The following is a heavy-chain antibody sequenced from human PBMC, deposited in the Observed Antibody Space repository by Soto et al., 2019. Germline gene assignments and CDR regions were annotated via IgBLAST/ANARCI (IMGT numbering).Heavy chain of an antibody. CDR3: ARGSYSISSWFDP. V-gene: IGHV4-4*07. CDR1: GGSISNYY. D-gene: IGHD6-6*01. J-gene: IGHJ5*02. CDR2: IYTSGST. Sequence: SETLSLTCTVSGGSISNYYWNWIRQPAGKGLEWIGRIYTSGSTNYSPSLKSRVTMSVGTSKNQFSLKVNSVTAADTAVYYCARGSYSISSWFDPWGQGTLVTVSS.